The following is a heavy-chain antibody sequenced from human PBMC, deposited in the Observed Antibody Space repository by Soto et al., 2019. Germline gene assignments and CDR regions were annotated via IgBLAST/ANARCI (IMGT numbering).Heavy chain of an antibody. Sequence: LRLSCAASGFTFSSYSMNWVRQAPGKGLEWVSSISSSSSYIYYADSVKGRFTISRDNAKNSLYLQMNGLRAEDTAVYYCARRYGDHDAFDIRGQGTMVTVS. J-gene: IGHJ3*02. CDR3: ARRYGDHDAFDI. V-gene: IGHV3-21*01. CDR2: ISSSSSYI. CDR1: GFTFSSYS. D-gene: IGHD4-17*01.